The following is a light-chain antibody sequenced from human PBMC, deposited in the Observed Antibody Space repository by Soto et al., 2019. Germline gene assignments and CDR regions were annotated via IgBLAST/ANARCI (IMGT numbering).Light chain of an antibody. CDR3: QQYNSYSLT. CDR1: QSISSW. Sequence: DIPMTQSPSTLSASVGDRVTITCRASQSISSWLAWYQQKPGKAPKLLIYKASSLESGVPSRFSGSGSGTEFTHTISSLQPDDFATYYCQQYNSYSLTFGGGTKVEIK. V-gene: IGKV1-5*03. J-gene: IGKJ4*01. CDR2: KAS.